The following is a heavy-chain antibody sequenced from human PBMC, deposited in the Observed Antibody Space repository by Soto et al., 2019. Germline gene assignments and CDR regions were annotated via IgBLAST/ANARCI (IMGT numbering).Heavy chain of an antibody. V-gene: IGHV3-15*01. J-gene: IGHJ4*02. CDR1: GFTFSGSA. CDR3: TTDGGYHDSRGYYSCCQ. CDR2: IKSKKDGETT. Sequence: GGSLRLSCAASGFTFSGSAVHWVRQASGKGLEWVGRIKSKKDGETTDYAAPVQGRFTISRDDSKNTLYLQMNSLKSEDTAMYYCTTDGGYHDSRGYYSCCQWGQGTLVTVSS. D-gene: IGHD3-22*01.